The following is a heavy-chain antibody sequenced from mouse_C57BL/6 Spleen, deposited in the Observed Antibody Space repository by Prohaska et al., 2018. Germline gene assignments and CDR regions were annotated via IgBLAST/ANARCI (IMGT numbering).Heavy chain of an antibody. Sequence: SVKISCKASGYTFTDYYMNWVKQSHGKSLEWIGDINPNNGGTSYNQKFKGKATFTVDKSSSTAYMELRSLTSEDSAVYYCAKAYYYGSSYGYFDVWGTGTTVTVSS. J-gene: IGHJ1*03. CDR3: AKAYYYGSSYGYFDV. CDR2: INPNNGGT. D-gene: IGHD1-1*01. CDR1: GYTFTDYY. V-gene: IGHV1-26*01.